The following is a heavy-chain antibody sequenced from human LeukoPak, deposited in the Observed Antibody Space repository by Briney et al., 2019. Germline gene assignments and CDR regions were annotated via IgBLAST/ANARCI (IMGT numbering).Heavy chain of an antibody. J-gene: IGHJ4*02. V-gene: IGHV4-38-2*01. D-gene: IGHD5-12*01. CDR3: ARWDSGYDYFDY. Sequence: SETLSLTCAVSGYSISSGYYWGWIRQPPGKGLEWIGSIYHSGSTYYNPSLKSRVTISVDTSKNQFSLKLSSVTAADTAVYYCARWDSGYDYFDYLGQGTLVTVSS. CDR2: IYHSGST. CDR1: GYSISSGYY.